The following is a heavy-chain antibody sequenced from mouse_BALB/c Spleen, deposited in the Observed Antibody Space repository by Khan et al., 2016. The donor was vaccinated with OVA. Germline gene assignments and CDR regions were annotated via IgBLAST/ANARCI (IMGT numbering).Heavy chain of an antibody. Sequence: VQLQQSGPGLVAPSQSLSITCTISGFSLTNYGVHWVRQPPGKGLEWLVVIWTDGSTTYNSALRSRLTNSKDNSNSQVILKMNSLQTDDTAMYFCARQPYYHYNIMDYWGQGTSVTVSS. CDR2: IWTDGST. D-gene: IGHD2-10*01. CDR3: ARQPYYHYNIMDY. CDR1: GFSLTNYG. J-gene: IGHJ4*01. V-gene: IGHV2-6-1*01.